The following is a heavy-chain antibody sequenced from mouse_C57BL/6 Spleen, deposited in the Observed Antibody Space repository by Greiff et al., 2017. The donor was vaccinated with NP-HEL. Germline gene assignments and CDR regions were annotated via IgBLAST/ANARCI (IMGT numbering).Heavy chain of an antibody. J-gene: IGHJ1*03. D-gene: IGHD1-1*01. Sequence: QVQLQQSGPELVKPGASVKLSCKASGYTFTSYDINWVKQRPGQGLEWIGWIYPRDGSTKYNEKFKGKATLTVDTSSSTAYMELHSLTSEDSAVYFCARGKGEYYGLDWYFDVWGTGTTVTVSS. V-gene: IGHV1-85*01. CDR3: ARGKGEYYGLDWYFDV. CDR1: GYTFTSYD. CDR2: IYPRDGST.